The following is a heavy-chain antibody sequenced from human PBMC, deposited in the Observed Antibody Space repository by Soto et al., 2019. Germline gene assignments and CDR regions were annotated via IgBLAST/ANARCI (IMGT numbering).Heavy chain of an antibody. CDR2: IRAHNRNT. CDR1: GYTFNSYG. V-gene: IGHV1-18*01. J-gene: IGHJ6*02. CDR3: ARDTGDIVATITKSVGYYYGMDV. Sequence: ASVKVSCKASGYTFNSYGISWVRQAPGQGLEWMGWIRAHNRNTCYAQRLQGRVTMTTDTSPSTAYMELRSLRSDDTAVYYCARDTGDIVATITKSVGYYYGMDVWG. D-gene: IGHD5-12*01.